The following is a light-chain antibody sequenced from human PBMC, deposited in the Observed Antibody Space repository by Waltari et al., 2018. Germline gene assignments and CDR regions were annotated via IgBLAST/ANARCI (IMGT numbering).Light chain of an antibody. V-gene: IGLV3-10*01. Sequence: SYELTQPPSVAVSPGQTARITCSGEAFPKKYDYWYQQKSGQAHVLVIYEDSKRPSGIPERVSGSSSGTMATLTISGAQVEDEADYYCYSTDSSGKQVFGGGTKLTVL. CDR2: EDS. J-gene: IGLJ2*01. CDR1: AFPKKY. CDR3: YSTDSSGKQV.